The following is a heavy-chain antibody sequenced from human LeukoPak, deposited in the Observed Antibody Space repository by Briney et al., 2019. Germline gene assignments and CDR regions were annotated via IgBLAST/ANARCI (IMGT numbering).Heavy chain of an antibody. D-gene: IGHD3-10*01. V-gene: IGHV3-23*01. CDR1: GFTFSSYA. CDR2: ISGNGGTT. J-gene: IGHJ4*02. CDR3: AKHYGSGRYYFDY. Sequence: PGGSLRLSCAASGFTFSSYAMTWVRQAPGRGLDWVSAISGNGGTTYYADSVKGRFTISRDNSNNTLYLQMNSLRAEDTAVYYCAKHYGSGRYYFDYWGQGALVTVSS.